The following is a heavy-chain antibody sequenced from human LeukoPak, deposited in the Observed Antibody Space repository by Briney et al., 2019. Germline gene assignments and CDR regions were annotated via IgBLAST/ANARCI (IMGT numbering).Heavy chain of an antibody. V-gene: IGHV1-8*01. CDR3: AGGRSITIFGVVNNWFDP. Sequence: ASVKVSCKASGYTFTSYDINWVRQATGQGLEWMGWMNPNSGNTGYAQKFQGRVTMTRNTSISTACMELSSLRSEDTAVYYCAGGRSITIFGVVNNWFDPWGQGTLVTVSS. CDR1: GYTFTSYD. J-gene: IGHJ5*02. D-gene: IGHD3-3*01. CDR2: MNPNSGNT.